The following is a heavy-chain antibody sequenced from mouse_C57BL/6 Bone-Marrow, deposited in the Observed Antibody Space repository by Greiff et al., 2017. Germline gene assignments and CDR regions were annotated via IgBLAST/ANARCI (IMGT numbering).Heavy chain of an antibody. J-gene: IGHJ4*01. Sequence: QVQLKESGPGLVQPSQSLSIPCTVSGFSLTSYVVHWVRQSPGKGLECRGVIWSGGSTDYNAAFISRLSISKDNSKSQVFFKMNSLQADDTAIYYCARKGWLLRENTMDYWGQGTSVTVSS. V-gene: IGHV2-2*01. CDR2: IWSGGST. CDR3: ARKGWLLRENTMDY. D-gene: IGHD2-3*01. CDR1: GFSLTSYV.